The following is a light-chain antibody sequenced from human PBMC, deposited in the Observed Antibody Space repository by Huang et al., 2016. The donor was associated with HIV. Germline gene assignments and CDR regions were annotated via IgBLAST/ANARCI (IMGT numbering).Light chain of an antibody. V-gene: IGKV4-1*01. J-gene: IGKJ4*01. CDR3: QQYYHNPLT. CDR2: WAS. CDR1: QSLFFSSNQRSY. Sequence: DIEMTQSPDSLTVSLGERATINCRSSQSLFFSSNQRSYLAWYQKKPGQPPKLVISWASARESGGPDRFSGSGSETHFTLTINSLQAEDVAVYYCQQYYHNPLTFGGGTKVEI.